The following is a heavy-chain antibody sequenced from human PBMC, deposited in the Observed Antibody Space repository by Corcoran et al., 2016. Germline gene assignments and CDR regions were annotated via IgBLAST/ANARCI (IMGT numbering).Heavy chain of an antibody. CDR3: ARLLVWSGSVEYY. CDR2: ISAYNGKT. CDR1: GYTFTSDG. Sequence: QVQLVESGAEVKKLGASVNVSCKASGYTFTSDGISWVRQAHGKGLEWMGWISAYNGKTNYAQKLQGRGTMTTATSTSTAYMEMRSLRSDDTAVYYCARLLVWSGSVEYYWGHGTLVTVSS. J-gene: IGHJ4*01. V-gene: IGHV1-18*01. D-gene: IGHD3-10*01.